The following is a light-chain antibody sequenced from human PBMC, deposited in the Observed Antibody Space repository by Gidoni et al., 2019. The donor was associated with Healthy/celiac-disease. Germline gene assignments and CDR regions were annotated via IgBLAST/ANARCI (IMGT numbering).Light chain of an antibody. Sequence: SVSVPPGKTARITCGGNNIGSKSVHWYQQKPGQAPVLVIYYDRDRPSGSPERFSVSNSGNTATLTISRVEAGDEADYSCQVWDSSSDHLWVFGGGPKLTVL. V-gene: IGLV3-21*04. CDR2: YDR. CDR3: QVWDSSSDHLWV. J-gene: IGLJ3*02. CDR1: NIGSKS.